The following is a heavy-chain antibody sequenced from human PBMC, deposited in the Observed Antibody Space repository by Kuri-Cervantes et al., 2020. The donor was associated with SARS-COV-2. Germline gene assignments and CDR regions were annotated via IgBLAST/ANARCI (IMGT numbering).Heavy chain of an antibody. Sequence: LSLTCAASGFTFSSYAMSWVRQAPGKGLEWVSAISGSGGSTYYADSVKGRFTISRDNSKSTLYLQMNSLTAEDTATYYCAKRYCSNGVCYHYYYYYMDVWGKGTTVTVSS. D-gene: IGHD2-8*01. CDR1: GFTFSSYA. CDR3: AKRYCSNGVCYHYYYYYMDV. CDR2: ISGSGGST. V-gene: IGHV3-23*01. J-gene: IGHJ6*03.